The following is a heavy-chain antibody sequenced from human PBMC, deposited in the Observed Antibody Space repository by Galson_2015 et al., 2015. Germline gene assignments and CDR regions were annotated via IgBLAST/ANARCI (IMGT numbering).Heavy chain of an antibody. D-gene: IGHD3-10*01. J-gene: IGHJ4*02. CDR1: RFTFSSYA. V-gene: IGHV3-23*01. Sequence: SLRLSCAASRFTFSSYAMSWVRQAPGKGLEWVSAISGSGGSTYYADSVKGRFTISRGNSKNTLYLQMNSLRAEDTAVYYCAKGRVSGKRGLDFDYWGQGTLVTV. CDR2: ISGSGGST. CDR3: AKGRVSGKRGLDFDY.